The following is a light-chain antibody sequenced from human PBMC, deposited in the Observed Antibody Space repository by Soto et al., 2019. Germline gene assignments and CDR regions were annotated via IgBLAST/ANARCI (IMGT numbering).Light chain of an antibody. CDR3: CSYAGTYTLI. CDR2: QDT. J-gene: IGLJ2*01. CDR1: SSDVGGYDL. V-gene: IGLV2-23*01. Sequence: QSPLTQPASVSGAPGQSITISCTGTSSDVGGYDLVSWYQQHPGKAPKLIIYQDTQRPSGVSDRFSASKSGNTAPLTISGLQTEDEADYYCCSYAGTYTLILGGGTKLTV.